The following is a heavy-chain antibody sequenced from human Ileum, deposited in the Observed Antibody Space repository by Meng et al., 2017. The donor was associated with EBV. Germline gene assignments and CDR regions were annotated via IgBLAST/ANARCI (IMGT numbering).Heavy chain of an antibody. CDR3: ARDPSNSAGRRTYFDY. D-gene: IGHD3-10*01. J-gene: IGHJ4*02. CDR2: ISTYNGDT. V-gene: IGHV1-18*01. Sequence: QVQLVQSGDEVKKPGASVKVSCKTSGYIFSIHAISWLRQAPGQGLEWMGWISTYNGDTNYEQKLQDRVTITTDTSTSTAYMELRSLRSDDTAMYYCARDPSNSAGRRTYFDYWGQGTLVTVSS. CDR1: GYIFSIHA.